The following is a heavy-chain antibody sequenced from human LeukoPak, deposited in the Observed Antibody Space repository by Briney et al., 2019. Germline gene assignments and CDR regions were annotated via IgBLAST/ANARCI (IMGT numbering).Heavy chain of an antibody. CDR3: SRDCGLNTNFDY. V-gene: IGHV3-7*01. J-gene: IGHJ4*02. Sequence: GGSLRLAWAASGLTFREYWMGWGRQGPGEGLGRGANTKTDGTAAFYADSVRGRFTPSRDNANNFLYLQMNSLRAEYTAVYYCSRDCGLNTNFDYWGQGTLVTVSS. CDR2: TKTDGTAA. CDR1: GLTFREYW. D-gene: IGHD2-21*01.